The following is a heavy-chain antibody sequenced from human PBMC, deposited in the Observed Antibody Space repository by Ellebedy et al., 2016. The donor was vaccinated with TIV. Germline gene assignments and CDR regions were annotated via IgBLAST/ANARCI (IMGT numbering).Heavy chain of an antibody. CDR3: ARDDSDYGIDAFDI. J-gene: IGHJ3*02. CDR2: IYYSGNT. CDR1: GASISSGGYY. Sequence: SETLSLTCTVSGASISSGGYYWSWIRQHPGKGLEWLGHIYYSGNTDYNPSLQSRVTISMDTSKTRFSLRLSSVTAADTAVYYCARDDSDYGIDAFDIWGQGTMVTVSS. V-gene: IGHV4-31*03. D-gene: IGHD5-12*01.